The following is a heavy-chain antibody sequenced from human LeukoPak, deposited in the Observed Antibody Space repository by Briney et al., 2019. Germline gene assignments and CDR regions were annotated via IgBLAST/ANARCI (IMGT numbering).Heavy chain of an antibody. J-gene: IGHJ4*02. D-gene: IGHD4-17*01. V-gene: IGHV1-2*02. CDR3: ARDTPTVTTYLV. CDR1: GYTFTGYY. CDR2: INPNSGGT. Sequence: ASVKVSCKASGYTFTGYYMHWVRQAPGQGLEWMGWINPNSGGTNYAQKFQGRVTMTRDTSISTAYMELSRLRSDDTAVYYCARDTPTVTTYLVWDQGTLVTVSS.